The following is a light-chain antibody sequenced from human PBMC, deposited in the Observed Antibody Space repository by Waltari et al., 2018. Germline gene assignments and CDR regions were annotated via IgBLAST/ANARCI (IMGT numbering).Light chain of an antibody. CDR1: QSVGSKY. J-gene: IGKJ5*01. V-gene: IGKV3-20*01. CDR3: QQYGTSSS. Sequence: EIVLTQSQGTLSLSPGERATLACRASQSVGSKYFVWYQQKQGQAPRLLIYGASSRATGIPDRFTGSGSGTDFTLTISRLEPEDYAEYYCQQYGTSSSFDQGTRLEIK. CDR2: GAS.